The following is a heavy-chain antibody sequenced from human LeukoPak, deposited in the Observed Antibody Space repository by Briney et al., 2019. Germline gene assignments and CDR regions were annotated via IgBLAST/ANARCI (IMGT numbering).Heavy chain of an antibody. CDR3: ARDEVSGGWYNH. V-gene: IGHV1-18*04. CDR1: GYTFTSRG. CDR2: INADSGNA. D-gene: IGHD6-19*01. Sequence: VASVKVSCKASGYTFTSRGFSWVRQAPGQGLEWMGWINADSGNANYAQKLRGRVTLTTDTSTNTAYMELRSLRSDDTAVYYCARDEVSGGWYNHWGQGTLVTVSS. J-gene: IGHJ4*02.